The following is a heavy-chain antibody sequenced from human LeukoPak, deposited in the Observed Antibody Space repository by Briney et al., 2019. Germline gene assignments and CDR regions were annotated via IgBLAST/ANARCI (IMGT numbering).Heavy chain of an antibody. Sequence: PSETLSLTCTVSGYSISSGYYWGWIRQPPGKGLEWIGSIYHSGSTYYNPSLKSRVTISVDTSKNQFSLKLSSVTAADTAVYYCPRASGWTYYFDYWGQGTLVTVSS. J-gene: IGHJ4*02. CDR3: PRASGWTYYFDY. CDR1: GYSISSGYY. V-gene: IGHV4-38-2*02. CDR2: IYHSGST. D-gene: IGHD6-19*01.